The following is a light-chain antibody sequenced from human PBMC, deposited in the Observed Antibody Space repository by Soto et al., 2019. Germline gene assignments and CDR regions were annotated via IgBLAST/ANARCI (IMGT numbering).Light chain of an antibody. Sequence: IQMTQSPSTLSASVGVTVTITCRASQSISVSLAWYQQKPGKAPNLLIYDASTLQVGVPSRFSGSGSGTEFTLTVTSLQPEDFATYVCQQYDKYSTLGHGTKVDIK. CDR2: DAS. CDR1: QSISVS. CDR3: QQYDKYST. V-gene: IGKV1-5*01. J-gene: IGKJ1*01.